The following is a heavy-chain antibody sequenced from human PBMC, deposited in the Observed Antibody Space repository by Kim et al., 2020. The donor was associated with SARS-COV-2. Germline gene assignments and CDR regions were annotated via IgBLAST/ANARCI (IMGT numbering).Heavy chain of an antibody. CDR1: GFTFSSNS. V-gene: IGHV3-21*01. CDR3: ARDSTVGATSN. Sequence: GGSLRLSCAASGFTFSSNSMNWGRQAPGKGREWVSSISSSSSYIYYTDSLKGRLTISRDNAKNALYLQMNSLRAEDTAVYYYARDSTVGATSNWGQGTLVTVSS. J-gene: IGHJ4*02. D-gene: IGHD1-26*01. CDR2: ISSSSSYI.